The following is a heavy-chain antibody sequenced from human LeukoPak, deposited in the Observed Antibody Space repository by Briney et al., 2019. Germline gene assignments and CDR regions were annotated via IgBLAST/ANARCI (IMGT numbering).Heavy chain of an antibody. CDR2: ISGDGGST. V-gene: IGHV3-43*02. J-gene: IGHJ4*02. Sequence: PGGSLRLSCAAPGFMFHDYAIHWVRQAPGKGLEWVSLISGDGGSTFYADSVKGRFTISRDNAKNSLYLQMNSLRAEDTAVYYCAREGVIAVPFDYWGQGTLVTVSS. CDR3: AREGVIAVPFDY. CDR1: GFMFHDYA. D-gene: IGHD3-16*02.